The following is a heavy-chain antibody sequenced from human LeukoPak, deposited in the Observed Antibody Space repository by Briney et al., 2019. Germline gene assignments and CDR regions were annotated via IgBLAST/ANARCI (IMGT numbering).Heavy chain of an antibody. CDR3: ARGGPWELSHRDYFDY. D-gene: IGHD1-26*01. CDR2: TYHSGRT. Sequence: PSETLSLTCTVSGYSISSGYYWGWIRQPPGKGLEWIGSTYHSGRTYYNPSLKNRVTISVDTSKNKFSLKLSSVTAADTAVYYCARGGPWELSHRDYFDYWGQGTLVTVSS. CDR1: GYSISSGYY. V-gene: IGHV4-38-2*02. J-gene: IGHJ4*02.